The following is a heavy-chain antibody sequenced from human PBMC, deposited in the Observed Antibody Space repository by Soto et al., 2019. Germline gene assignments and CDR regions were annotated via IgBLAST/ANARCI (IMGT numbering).Heavy chain of an antibody. D-gene: IGHD3-10*01. Sequence: QMQLQESGPGLVKPSETLSLICSVSGDSITAYYLSWLRQSPGKELEWIGYIYHNGETNYNPSLKRRVTISADTSKTQFSLRLSSVTAADTGVYYCARDKGGEVLKGSGMDVWGQGTTVIVSS. V-gene: IGHV4-59*01. CDR1: GDSITAYY. CDR2: IYHNGET. CDR3: ARDKGGEVLKGSGMDV. J-gene: IGHJ6*02.